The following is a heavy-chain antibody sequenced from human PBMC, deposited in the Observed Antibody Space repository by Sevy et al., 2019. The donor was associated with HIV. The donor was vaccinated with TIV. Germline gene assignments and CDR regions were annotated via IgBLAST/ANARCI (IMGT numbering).Heavy chain of an antibody. CDR3: ARGFIVVVPAAIWGADY. CDR2: ISYDGSNK. CDR1: GFTFSSYA. V-gene: IGHV3-30*04. J-gene: IGHJ4*02. Sequence: GGSLRLSCAASGFTFSSYAMHWVRQAPGNGLEWVAVISYDGSNKYYADSVKGRFTISRDNSKNTLYLQMNSLRAEDTAVYYCARGFIVVVPAAIWGADYWGQGTLVTVSS. D-gene: IGHD2-2*02.